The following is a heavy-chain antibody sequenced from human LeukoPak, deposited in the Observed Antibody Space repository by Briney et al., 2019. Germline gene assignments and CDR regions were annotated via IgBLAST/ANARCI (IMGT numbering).Heavy chain of an antibody. Sequence: PGGSLRLSCAASGFTFSSYRMSWVRQAPGKRLEWVANIKQDGSEKYYVDSVKGRFTISRDNAKNSLYLQMNSLRAEDTAVYYCARDYRGYRAPYYFDYWGQGTLVTVSS. CDR3: ARDYRGYRAPYYFDY. J-gene: IGHJ4*02. V-gene: IGHV3-7*01. CDR1: GFTFSSYR. CDR2: IKQDGSEK. D-gene: IGHD2-15*01.